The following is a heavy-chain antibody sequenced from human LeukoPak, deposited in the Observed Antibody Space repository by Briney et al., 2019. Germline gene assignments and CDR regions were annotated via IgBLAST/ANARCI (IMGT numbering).Heavy chain of an antibody. CDR3: ARQRTTVTTGFLPHYYYYYYMDV. Sequence: KPSETLSLTCAVSGVSFSGYYWSWIRQPPGKGLEWIGEINHSGSTEYNPSLKSRVTISVDTSKNQFSLKLSSVTAADTAVYYCARQRTTVTTGFLPHYYYYYYMDVWGKGTTVTVSS. J-gene: IGHJ6*03. D-gene: IGHD4-17*01. CDR2: INHSGST. V-gene: IGHV4-34*01. CDR1: GVSFSGYY.